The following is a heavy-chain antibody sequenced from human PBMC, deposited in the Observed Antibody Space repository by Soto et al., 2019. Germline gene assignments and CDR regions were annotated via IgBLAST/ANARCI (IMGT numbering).Heavy chain of an antibody. CDR3: AREGIAVAGPFDY. J-gene: IGHJ4*02. CDR1: GFTFSSYW. D-gene: IGHD6-19*01. CDR2: INSDGSST. V-gene: IGHV3-74*01. Sequence: GGSLRLSCAASGFTFSSYWMHWVRQAPGKGLVWVSRINSDGSSTSYADSVKGRFTISRDNAKNTLYLQMNSLRAEDTAVYYCAREGIAVAGPFDYWGQGTLVTVSS.